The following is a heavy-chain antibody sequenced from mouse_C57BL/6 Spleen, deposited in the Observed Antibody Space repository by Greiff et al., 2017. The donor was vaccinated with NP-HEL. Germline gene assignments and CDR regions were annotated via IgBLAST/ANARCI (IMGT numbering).Heavy chain of an antibody. CDR3: TRASSGTWFAY. J-gene: IGHJ3*01. D-gene: IGHD4-1*01. CDR1: GYTFTDYE. Sequence: QVQLKQSGAELVRPGASVTLSCKASGYTFTDYEMHWVKQTPVHGLEWIGAIDPETGGTAYNQKFKGKAILTADKSSSTAYMELRSLTSEDSAVYYCTRASSGTWFAYWGQGTLVTVSA. CDR2: IDPETGGT. V-gene: IGHV1-15*01.